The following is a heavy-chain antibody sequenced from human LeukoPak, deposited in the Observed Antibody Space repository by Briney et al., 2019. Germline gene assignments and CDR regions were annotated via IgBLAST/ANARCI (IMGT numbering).Heavy chain of an antibody. CDR1: GFTFSSYE. D-gene: IGHD4-23*01. J-gene: IGHJ2*01. Sequence: GGSLRLSCAASGFTFSSYEMNWVRQAPGKGLEWVSYISSSGSTIYYAGSVKGRFTISRDNAKNSLYLQMNSLRAEDTAVYYCARDCGGQAAFEDWYFDLWGRGTLVTVSS. CDR2: ISSSGSTI. V-gene: IGHV3-48*03. CDR3: ARDCGGQAAFEDWYFDL.